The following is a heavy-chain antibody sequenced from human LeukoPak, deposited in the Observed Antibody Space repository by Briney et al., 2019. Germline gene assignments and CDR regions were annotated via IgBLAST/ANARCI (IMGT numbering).Heavy chain of an antibody. CDR2: IYSGGST. CDR1: GFTVSSNY. Sequence: GRSLRLSCAASGFTVSSNYMSWVRQAPGKGLEWVSVIYSGGSTYYADSVKGRFTISRHNSKNTLYLQMNSLRAEDTAVYYCARGITMVRGPLDYWGQGTLVTVSS. V-gene: IGHV3-53*04. D-gene: IGHD3-10*01. J-gene: IGHJ4*02. CDR3: ARGITMVRGPLDY.